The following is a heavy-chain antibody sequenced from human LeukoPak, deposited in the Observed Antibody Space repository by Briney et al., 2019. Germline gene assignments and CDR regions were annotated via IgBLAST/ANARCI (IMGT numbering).Heavy chain of an antibody. J-gene: IGHJ4*02. CDR3: VRCWYNSGYYPNY. CDR1: GFTFSDHF. V-gene: IGHV3-72*01. CDR2: SRNKASSYTT. Sequence: GWSLRLSCAVSGFTFSDHFMDWVRQAPGKGLEWVGRSRNKASSYTTEYAASVKGRFTISRDDSKNALYLQMNGLKTEDTAVYYCVRCWYNSGYYPNYWGQGTLVTVSS. D-gene: IGHD6-19*01.